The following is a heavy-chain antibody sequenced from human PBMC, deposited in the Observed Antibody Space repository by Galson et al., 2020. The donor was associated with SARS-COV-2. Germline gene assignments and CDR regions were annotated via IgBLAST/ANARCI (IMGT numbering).Heavy chain of an antibody. CDR2: IWYDGSNK. V-gene: IGHV3-33*06. D-gene: IGHD3-3*01. CDR3: AKAAYDFWSGLFDY. Sequence: QLGESLKISCAASGFTFSSYGMHWVRQAPGKGLEWVAVIWYDGSNKYYADPVKGRFTISRDNSKNTLYLQMNRLRAEDTAVYYCAKAAYDFWSGLFDYWGQGALVTVSS. J-gene: IGHJ4*02. CDR1: GFTFSSYG.